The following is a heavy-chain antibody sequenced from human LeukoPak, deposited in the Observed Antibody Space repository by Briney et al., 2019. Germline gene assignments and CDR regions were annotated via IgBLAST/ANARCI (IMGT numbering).Heavy chain of an antibody. CDR2: ISSSGSTI. J-gene: IGHJ5*02. Sequence: GGSLRLSCAASGFTFSSYEMNWVRQAPGKGLEWVSYISSSGSTIYYADSVKGRFTISRDNAKNSLYLQMNSLRADDTAVYYCARGGYYYDSSGYMYNWFDPWGQGTLVTVSS. CDR3: ARGGYYYDSSGYMYNWFDP. CDR1: GFTFSSYE. V-gene: IGHV3-48*03. D-gene: IGHD3-22*01.